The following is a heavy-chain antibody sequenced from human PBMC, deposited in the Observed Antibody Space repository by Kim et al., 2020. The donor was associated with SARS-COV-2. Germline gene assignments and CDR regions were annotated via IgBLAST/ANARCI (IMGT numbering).Heavy chain of an antibody. V-gene: IGHV1-69*13. D-gene: IGHD5-18*01. J-gene: IGHJ4*02. Sequence: SVKVSCKASGGTFSSFSISWVGQAPGQGLEWVGWIIPIFGTANYAQKLQGRVTITADEATSTAYMELGSLRSEDTAGYYCSGGGDTHEAFDYWGQGTLVTVSS. CDR2: IIPIFGTA. CDR1: GGTFSSFS. CDR3: SGGGDTHEAFDY.